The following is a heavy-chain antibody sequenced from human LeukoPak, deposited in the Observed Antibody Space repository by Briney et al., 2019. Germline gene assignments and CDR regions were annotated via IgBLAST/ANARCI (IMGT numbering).Heavy chain of an antibody. Sequence: GGSLRLSCAASGFTFSSYGMHWVRQAPGKGLEWVAVIWYDGSNKYYADSVKVRFTISRDNSKNTLYLQMNSLRAEDTAVYYCARGYYDFWSGYYTYYYYYMDAWGKGTTVTVSS. CDR2: IWYDGSNK. J-gene: IGHJ6*03. CDR1: GFTFSSYG. CDR3: ARGYYDFWSGYYTYYYYYMDA. D-gene: IGHD3-3*01. V-gene: IGHV3-33*01.